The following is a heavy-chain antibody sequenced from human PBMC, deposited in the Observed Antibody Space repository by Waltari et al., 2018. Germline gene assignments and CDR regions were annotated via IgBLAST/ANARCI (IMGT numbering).Heavy chain of an antibody. Sequence: QLQLQESGPGLVKPSETLSLTCTVSGGSISSSSYYWGWIRQPQGKGLEWMGGISYRGGPYYTPPLQSRVPMSVDRPENHFPLNLGFVPAAEPAVYYCARLQGGGWLRLGFEYWGQGTLVTVSS. CDR1: GGSISSSSYY. J-gene: IGHJ4*02. CDR3: ARLQGGGWLRLGFEY. V-gene: IGHV4-39*01. D-gene: IGHD5-12*01. CDR2: ISYRGGP.